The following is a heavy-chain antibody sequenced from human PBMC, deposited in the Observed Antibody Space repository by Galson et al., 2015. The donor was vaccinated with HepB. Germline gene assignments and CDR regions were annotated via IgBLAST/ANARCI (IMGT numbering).Heavy chain of an antibody. Sequence: SLRLSCAASGFTFSSYAMHWVRQAPGKGLEWVAVISYDGSNKYYADSVKGRFTISRDNSKNTLYLQMNSLRAEDTAVYYCARGLSGWYGAIEDYWGQGTLVTVSS. D-gene: IGHD6-19*01. J-gene: IGHJ4*02. CDR3: ARGLSGWYGAIEDY. CDR1: GFTFSSYA. CDR2: ISYDGSNK. V-gene: IGHV3-30*04.